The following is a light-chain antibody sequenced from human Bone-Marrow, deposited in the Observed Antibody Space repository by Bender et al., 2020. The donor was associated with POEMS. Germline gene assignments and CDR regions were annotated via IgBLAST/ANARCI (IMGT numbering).Light chain of an antibody. J-gene: IGLJ2*01. CDR2: SNN. Sequence: QSVLTQPPSASGAPGQRVTISCPGSRSNIGSNTVNWYQQFPGTAPKLLIYSNNERPSGVPDRFAGSKSGTSASLAISWLQPEDEADYYCAAWDDSLNGVVFGGGTKLTVL. CDR1: RSNIGSNT. V-gene: IGLV1-44*01. CDR3: AAWDDSLNGVV.